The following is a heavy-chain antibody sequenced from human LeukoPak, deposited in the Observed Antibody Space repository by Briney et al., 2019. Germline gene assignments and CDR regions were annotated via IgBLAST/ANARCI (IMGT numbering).Heavy chain of an antibody. Sequence: GGSLRLSCAASGFTVSSNYMSWVRQAPGKGLEWVSVIYSGGSTYYADSVKGRFTISRDISKNTLYLQMNSLRPEDTAVYYCGGSGTYYDRDDYWGQGTLVTVSS. CDR3: GGSGTYYDRDDY. J-gene: IGHJ4*02. CDR2: IYSGGST. D-gene: IGHD3-10*01. V-gene: IGHV3-53*01. CDR1: GFTVSSNY.